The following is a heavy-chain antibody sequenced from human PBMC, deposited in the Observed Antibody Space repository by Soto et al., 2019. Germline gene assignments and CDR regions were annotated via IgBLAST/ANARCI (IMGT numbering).Heavy chain of an antibody. CDR2: KSYDGSNK. J-gene: IGHJ6*02. CDR3: ARGPAVLAYYGMDV. Sequence: QVQLVESGGGVVQPGRSLRLSCAASGFTFSSYAMHWVRQAPGKGLEWVAVKSYDGSNKYYADSVKGRFTISRDNSKNTLYLQMNSLRAEDTAVYYCARGPAVLAYYGMDVWGQGTTVTVSS. V-gene: IGHV3-30-3*01. CDR1: GFTFSSYA. D-gene: IGHD1-20*01.